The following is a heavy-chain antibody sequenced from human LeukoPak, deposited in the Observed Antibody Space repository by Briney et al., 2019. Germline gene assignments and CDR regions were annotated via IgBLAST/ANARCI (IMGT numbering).Heavy chain of an antibody. Sequence: GGSLRLSCAASGFTFSSYAMSWVRQAPGKGLEWVSAISGSGGSTYYADSVKGRFTISRDNSKNTLYLQMNSLRAEDTAVYYCAKDQNQQLVWGPYFQHWGQGTLVTVSS. CDR2: ISGSGGST. J-gene: IGHJ1*01. V-gene: IGHV3-23*01. D-gene: IGHD6-13*01. CDR3: AKDQNQQLVWGPYFQH. CDR1: GFTFSSYA.